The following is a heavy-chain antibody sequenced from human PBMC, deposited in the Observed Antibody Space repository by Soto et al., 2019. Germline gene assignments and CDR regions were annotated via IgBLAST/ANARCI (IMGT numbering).Heavy chain of an antibody. D-gene: IGHD5-12*01. V-gene: IGHV4-34*01. CDR1: GGSFSGYY. Sequence: SETLSLTCAVYGGSFSGYYWSWIRQPPGKGLEWIGEINHSGSTNYNPSLKSRVTISVDTSKNQFSLKLSSVTAADTAVYCCARDPTVTAFDIWGQGTMVTVSS. CDR3: ARDPTVTAFDI. J-gene: IGHJ3*02. CDR2: INHSGST.